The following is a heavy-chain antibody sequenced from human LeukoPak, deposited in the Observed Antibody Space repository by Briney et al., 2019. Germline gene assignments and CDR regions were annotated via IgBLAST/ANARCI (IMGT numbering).Heavy chain of an antibody. CDR3: ARGLYYYDSSGYYPSIPYYYYYYMDV. D-gene: IGHD3-22*01. CDR2: INHSGST. Sequence: PSETLSLTCAVYGGSFSGYYWSWIRQPPGKELEWIGEINHSGSTNYNPSLKSRVTISVDTSKNQFSLKLSSVTAADTAVYYCARGLYYYDSSGYYPSIPYYYYYYMDVWGKGTTVTVSS. V-gene: IGHV4-34*01. CDR1: GGSFSGYY. J-gene: IGHJ6*03.